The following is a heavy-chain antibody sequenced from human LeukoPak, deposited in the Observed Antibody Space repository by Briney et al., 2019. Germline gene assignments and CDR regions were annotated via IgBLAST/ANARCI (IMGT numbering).Heavy chain of an antibody. Sequence: GESLKISCKGSGYRFTNYWIGWVRRMPGKGLEWMGMIYPGDSDTRYSPSLQGQVTISADKSISTAYLQWSSLKASDTAMYYCARRADYYDISGYYSDYWGQGTLVTVSS. CDR3: ARRADYYDISGYYSDY. D-gene: IGHD3-22*01. CDR2: IYPGDSDT. V-gene: IGHV5-51*01. CDR1: GYRFTNYW. J-gene: IGHJ4*02.